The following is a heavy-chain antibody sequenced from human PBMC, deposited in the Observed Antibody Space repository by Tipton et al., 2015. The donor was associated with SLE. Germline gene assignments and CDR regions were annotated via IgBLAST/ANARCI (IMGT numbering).Heavy chain of an antibody. CDR1: GYTFTDNY. CDR3: ARDRSGVSRFLEWLFIFDD. Sequence: QSGPEVKKPGASVKVSCKASGYTFTDNYIHWVRQAPGQGLEWMGWINPKSGGTNYAQRFHGRVTMTRDTSISSAYMELRRLRSDDTAMYYCARDRSGVSRFLEWLFIFDDWGQGTLVTVSS. J-gene: IGHJ4*02. V-gene: IGHV1-2*02. D-gene: IGHD3-3*01. CDR2: INPKSGGT.